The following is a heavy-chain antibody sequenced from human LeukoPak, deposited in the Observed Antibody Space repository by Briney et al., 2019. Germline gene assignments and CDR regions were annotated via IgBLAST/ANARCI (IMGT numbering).Heavy chain of an antibody. V-gene: IGHV3-23*01. CDR2: ISSTGHTT. J-gene: IGHJ5*02. Sequence: GGSLRLSCAASGFTFSSSTMSWVRQAPGKGLEWVSVISSTGHTTFYADSVKGRFTISRDNSKNTLYLQMNSLRVEDTAIYYCARKVVPAAMDWFDPWGQGTLVTVSS. D-gene: IGHD2-2*01. CDR1: GFTFSSST. CDR3: ARKVVPAAMDWFDP.